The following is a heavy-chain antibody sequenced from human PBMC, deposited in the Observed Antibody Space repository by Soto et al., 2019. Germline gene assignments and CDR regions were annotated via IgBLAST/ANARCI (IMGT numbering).Heavy chain of an antibody. CDR2: ISWDGGST. Sequence: EVQLVESGGVVVQPGGSLRLSCAASGFTFDDYAMHWVRQAPGKGLEWVSIISWDGGSTYYADSVKGRFTISRDNSKNSRYLQMNSLRAEDTALYDCAKGHRGSYVLGDAFDIWGQGTMVTVSS. V-gene: IGHV3-43D*04. D-gene: IGHD1-26*01. J-gene: IGHJ3*02. CDR3: AKGHRGSYVLGDAFDI. CDR1: GFTFDDYA.